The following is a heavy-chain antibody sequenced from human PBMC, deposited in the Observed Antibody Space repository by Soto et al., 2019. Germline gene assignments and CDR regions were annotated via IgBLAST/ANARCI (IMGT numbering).Heavy chain of an antibody. V-gene: IGHV4-39*01. CDR1: GGSISSSSYY. D-gene: IGHD2-8*01. CDR2: IYYSGST. Sequence: NPSETLSLTCTVSGGSISSSSYYWGWIRQPPGKGLEWIGSIYYSGSTYYNPSLKSRVTISVDTSKNQFSLKLSSVTAADTAVYYCANSLGYCTTPICSVDYWGQGTLVTVSS. J-gene: IGHJ4*02. CDR3: ANSLGYCTTPICSVDY.